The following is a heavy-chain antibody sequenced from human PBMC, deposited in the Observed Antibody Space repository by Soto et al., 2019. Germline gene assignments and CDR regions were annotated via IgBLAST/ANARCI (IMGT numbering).Heavy chain of an antibody. J-gene: IGHJ6*02. CDR2: ISSSSSYI. D-gene: IGHD1-7*01. V-gene: IGHV3-21*01. CDR1: GFTFSSYS. Sequence: EVQLVESGGGLVKPGGSLRLSCAASGFTFSSYSMNWVRQAPGKGLEWVSSISSSSSYIDYADSVKGRFTISRDNAQNSLYLQMNSLRAEDTAVYYCARDTGTTYYYYGMDVWGQGTTVTVSS. CDR3: ARDTGTTYYYYGMDV.